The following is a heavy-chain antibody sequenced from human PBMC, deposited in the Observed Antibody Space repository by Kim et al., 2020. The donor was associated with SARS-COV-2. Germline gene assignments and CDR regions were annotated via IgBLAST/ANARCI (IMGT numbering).Heavy chain of an antibody. V-gene: IGHV3-48*03. J-gene: IGHJ6*01. CDR3: ARAEMGRFSYGPYY. CDR1: AFIFSNYE. CDR2: ISSSGDII. D-gene: IGHD5-18*01. Sequence: GGSPRLSCVASAFIFSNYEMNWVRQAPGKGLEWVSQISSSGDIIYYADSVKGRFTISRDNAKNSLYLQMSSLRADDTGVYYCARAEMGRFSYGPYY.